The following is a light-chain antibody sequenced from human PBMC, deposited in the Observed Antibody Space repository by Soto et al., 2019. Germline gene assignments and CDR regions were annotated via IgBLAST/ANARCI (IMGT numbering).Light chain of an antibody. Sequence: EIVLTQSPGTLSMSPGERATLSCRASQSLTNNYLAWFHQKPGQAPRLLIYGASNRPTDNPERFRGSGSGTDFSLRVNRLEPEDSAVYYCQQYGNLPMTFGQGTKVEIK. V-gene: IGKV3-20*01. J-gene: IGKJ1*01. CDR2: GAS. CDR1: QSLTNNY. CDR3: QQYGNLPMT.